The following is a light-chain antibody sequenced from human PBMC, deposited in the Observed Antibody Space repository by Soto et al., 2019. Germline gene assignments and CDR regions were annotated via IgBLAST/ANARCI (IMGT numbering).Light chain of an antibody. CDR1: QSLVFSDGNIY. V-gene: IGKV2-30*01. Sequence: DVVLTQSPLSLPVALGQPASISCRSSQSLVFSDGNIYLNWFHQRPGQSPRRLIYKVSNRDSGVPDRVSGSGSGTDFTLKISRVEAEDVGVYYCMQGTRWLWTFGQGTKVEIK. CDR3: MQGTRWLWT. J-gene: IGKJ1*01. CDR2: KVS.